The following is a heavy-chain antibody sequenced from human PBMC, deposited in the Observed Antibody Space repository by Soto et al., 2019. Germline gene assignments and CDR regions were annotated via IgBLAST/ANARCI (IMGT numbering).Heavy chain of an antibody. CDR1: GFTFSSYG. Sequence: GGSLRLSCAASGFTFSSYGMHWVRQAPGKGLEWAAVIWYDGSNKYYADSVKDRFTISRDNSKNTLYLQMNSLRAEDTAVYYCARLGITIFGVVTQPYLPYSYYYYGMDVWGQGTTVTVSS. CDR3: ARLGITIFGVVTQPYLPYSYYYYGMDV. D-gene: IGHD3-3*01. CDR2: IWYDGSNK. J-gene: IGHJ6*02. V-gene: IGHV3-33*01.